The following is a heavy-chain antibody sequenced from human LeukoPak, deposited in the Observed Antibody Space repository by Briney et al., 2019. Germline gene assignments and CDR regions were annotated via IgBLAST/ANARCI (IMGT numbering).Heavy chain of an antibody. CDR3: AKDGVDYYGSGSYYNK. D-gene: IGHD3-10*01. CDR1: GFTVSSNY. Sequence: PGGSLRLSCAASGFTVSSNYMSWVRQAPGKGLEWVSVIYSGGSTYYADSVKGRFTISRDNSKNTLYLQMNSLRAEDTAVYYCAKDGVDYYGSGSYYNKWGQGTLVTVSS. V-gene: IGHV3-53*01. J-gene: IGHJ4*02. CDR2: IYSGGST.